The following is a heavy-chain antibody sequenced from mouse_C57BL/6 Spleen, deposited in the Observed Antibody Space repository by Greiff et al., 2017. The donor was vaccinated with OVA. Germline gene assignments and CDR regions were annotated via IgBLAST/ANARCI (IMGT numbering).Heavy chain of an antibody. J-gene: IGHJ3*01. CDR2: ISNGGVST. D-gene: IGHD1-1*01. Sequence: EVMLVASGGGLVQPGGSLKLSCAASGFTFSDYYMYWVRQTPEKRLEWVAYISNGGVSTYYPDTVKGRFTISRDNAKNTLYLQMSRLKSEDAAMYYCARHGLRSFAYWGQGTLVTVSA. V-gene: IGHV5-12*01. CDR1: GFTFSDYY. CDR3: ARHGLRSFAY.